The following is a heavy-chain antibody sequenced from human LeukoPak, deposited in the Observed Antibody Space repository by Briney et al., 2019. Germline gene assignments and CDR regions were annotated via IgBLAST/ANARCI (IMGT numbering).Heavy chain of an antibody. CDR1: GGSFSGYY. J-gene: IGHJ4*02. V-gene: IGHV3-11*01. CDR3: AREANGYCSGGSCYSIVPSYYFDY. CDR2: ISSSGSTI. Sequence: LSLTCAVYGGSFSGYYWSWIRQAPGKGLEWVSYISSSGSTIYYADSVKGRFTISRDNAKNSLYLQMNSLRAEDTAVYYCAREANGYCSGGSCYSIVPSYYFDYWGQGTLVTVSS. D-gene: IGHD2-15*01.